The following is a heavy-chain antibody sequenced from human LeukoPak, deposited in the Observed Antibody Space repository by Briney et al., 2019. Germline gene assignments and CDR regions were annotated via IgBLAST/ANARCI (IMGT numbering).Heavy chain of an antibody. V-gene: IGHV5-51*01. D-gene: IGHD5-12*01. CDR2: IYPGDSDT. Sequence: GESLKISCKGSGYSFTSYWIGWVRQMPGKGLEWMGIIYPGDSDTRYSPPIQSQVTISADKTTSTAYLQWSSLKASDTAMYYCARPPSGYSGYDSYFDYWGQGTLVTVSS. CDR1: GYSFTSYW. CDR3: ARPPSGYSGYDSYFDY. J-gene: IGHJ4*02.